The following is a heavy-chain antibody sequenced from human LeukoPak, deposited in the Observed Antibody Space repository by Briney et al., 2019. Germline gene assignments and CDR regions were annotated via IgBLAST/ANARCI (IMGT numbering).Heavy chain of an antibody. CDR1: GGTFSSYA. V-gene: IGHV1-69*05. CDR2: IIPIFGTA. Sequence: SVKVSCKASGGTFSSYAISWVRQAPGQGLEWMGRIIPIFGTANYAQKFQGRVTITTDESTSTAYMELSSLRSEDTAVYYCARAPYGSGSYYNSPFDYWGQGTLVTVSS. D-gene: IGHD3-10*01. J-gene: IGHJ4*02. CDR3: ARAPYGSGSYYNSPFDY.